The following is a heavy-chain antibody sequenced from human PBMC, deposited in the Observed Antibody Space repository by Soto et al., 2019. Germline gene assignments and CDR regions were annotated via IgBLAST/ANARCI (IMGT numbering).Heavy chain of an antibody. CDR1: GGSISSYY. V-gene: IGHV4-59*01. J-gene: IGHJ6*02. CDR2: IYYSGST. D-gene: IGHD6-6*01. CDR3: ARVQADRNYYYDGMDV. Sequence: PSETLSLTCTVSGGSISSYYWSWIRQPPGKGLEWIGYIYYSGSTNYNPSLKSRVTISVDTSKNQFSLKLSSVTAADTAVYYCARVQADRNYYYDGMDVWGQGATVTVSS.